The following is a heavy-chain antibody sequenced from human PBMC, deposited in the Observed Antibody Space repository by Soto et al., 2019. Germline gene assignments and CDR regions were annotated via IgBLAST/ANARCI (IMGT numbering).Heavy chain of an antibody. CDR3: ARAKRGEYYYYYYMDV. CDR2: ISNSSSTI. D-gene: IGHD3-10*01. V-gene: IGHV3-48*01. J-gene: IGHJ6*03. Sequence: LRLSCAASGFTFSSYSMNWVRQAPGKGLEWVSYISNSSSTIYYADSVKGRFTISRDNAKNSLYLQMNSMRAEDTAVYYCARAKRGEYYYYYYMDVWGKGTTVTVSS. CDR1: GFTFSSYS.